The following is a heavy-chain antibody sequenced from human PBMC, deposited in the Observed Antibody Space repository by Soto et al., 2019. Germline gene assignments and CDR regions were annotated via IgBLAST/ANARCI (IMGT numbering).Heavy chain of an antibody. Sequence: QVQLVQSGAEVKKPGASVKVSCKASGYAFTNYGISWVRQPPGQGLELMGWISGYNGNTNYAQNLQGRVTMTTDTSSNTADMELTSLRSDDTAVYYCARAGRYYGGDVDYWGQGTLVTVSS. CDR3: ARAGRYYGGDVDY. D-gene: IGHD2-21*02. J-gene: IGHJ4*02. CDR2: ISGYNGNT. V-gene: IGHV1-18*01. CDR1: GYAFTNYG.